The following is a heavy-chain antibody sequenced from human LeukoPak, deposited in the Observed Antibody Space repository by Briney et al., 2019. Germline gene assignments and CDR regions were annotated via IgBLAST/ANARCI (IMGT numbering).Heavy chain of an antibody. J-gene: IGHJ4*02. CDR1: GFTFSSYG. CDR3: AKEGSSGWTRSFDY. CDR2: ISGSGGST. V-gene: IGHV3-23*01. Sequence: GGPLRLSCEVSGFTFSSYGMSWVRQAPGRGLEWVSSISGSGGSTNYADSVKGRFTISRDNSENTLYLQMNTLRAEDTAVYYCAKEGSSGWTRSFDYWGQGTLVTVSS. D-gene: IGHD6-19*01.